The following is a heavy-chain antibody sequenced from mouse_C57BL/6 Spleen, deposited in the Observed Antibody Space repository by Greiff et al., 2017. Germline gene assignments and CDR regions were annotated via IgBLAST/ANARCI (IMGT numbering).Heavy chain of an antibody. Sequence: EVQLQESEGGLVQPGSSMKLSCTASGFTFSDYYMAWVRQVPEKGLEWVANINYDGSSTYYLDALKSRFILSRDNAKNILYLQMSSLKSEDTATYYCARALGGTRAMDYWGQGTSVTVSS. J-gene: IGHJ4*01. CDR3: ARALGGTRAMDY. CDR2: INYDGSST. D-gene: IGHD4-1*01. CDR1: GFTFSDYY. V-gene: IGHV5-16*01.